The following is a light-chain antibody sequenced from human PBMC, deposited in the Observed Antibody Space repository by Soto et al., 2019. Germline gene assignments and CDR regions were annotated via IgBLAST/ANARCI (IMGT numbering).Light chain of an antibody. Sequence: QSALTQPASVSGSPGQSITISCSGTSSDVGGYNFVSWYQQHPGEAPKLMIYDVTNRPSGVSNRFSGSKSGNTASLTISGRQAEDEADYYCTSYTRSSLYVFGAGTKLTVL. V-gene: IGLV2-14*03. CDR3: TSYTRSSLYV. CDR1: SSDVGGYNF. CDR2: DVT. J-gene: IGLJ1*01.